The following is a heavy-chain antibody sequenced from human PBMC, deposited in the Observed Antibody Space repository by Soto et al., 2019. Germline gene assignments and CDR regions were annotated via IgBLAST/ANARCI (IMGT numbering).Heavy chain of an antibody. D-gene: IGHD6-13*01. CDR2: IYWDDDK. Sequence: QITLKESGPPLVKPTQTLTLTCTFSGFSLSTTGVGVGWIRQPPGKALEWLAFIYWDDDKRYSPSLKSRLTITKDTSKNQVVVTMTNMDPVDTATYYCAHRPRIAAAARGLGWFDPWGQGTLVSVSS. V-gene: IGHV2-5*02. CDR3: AHRPRIAAAARGLGWFDP. J-gene: IGHJ5*02. CDR1: GFSLSTTGVG.